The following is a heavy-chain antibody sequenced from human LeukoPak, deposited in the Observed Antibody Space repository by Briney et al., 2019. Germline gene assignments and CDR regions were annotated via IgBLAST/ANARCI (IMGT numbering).Heavy chain of an antibody. CDR3: ARSFYNNYDKWFDP. CDR1: GASFSGYY. Sequence: SETLSLTCAVYGASFSGYYWTWIRQAPGKRLECIGEINDGGSTNYNPSLESRVSISIDRSKNQFFLNLTSVTAADTATYYCARSFYNNYDKWFDPWGQGTLVTVSS. V-gene: IGHV4-34*01. D-gene: IGHD3-9*01. CDR2: INDGGST. J-gene: IGHJ5*02.